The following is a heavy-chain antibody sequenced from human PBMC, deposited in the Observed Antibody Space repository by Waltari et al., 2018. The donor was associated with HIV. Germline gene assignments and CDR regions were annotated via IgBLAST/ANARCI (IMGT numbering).Heavy chain of an antibody. CDR2: ASQNSRV. CDR1: GGSFTGFY. Sequence: HVQLQQWGAGLLKPSDTLSLTCAVYGGSFTGFYWTWVRQPPGRAREWIGEASQNSRVSLAPSVNRRAVLSVDASKNQFALELKSVTAADTALYFCARRRKWNALLLDAWGQGTLVTVAS. J-gene: IGHJ4*02. V-gene: IGHV4-34*02. CDR3: ARRRKWNALLLDA. D-gene: IGHD1-1*01.